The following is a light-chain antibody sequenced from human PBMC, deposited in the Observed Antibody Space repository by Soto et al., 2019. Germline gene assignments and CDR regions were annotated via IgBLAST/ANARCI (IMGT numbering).Light chain of an antibody. Sequence: QSVLTQPPSVSGVPGQRVTISCTGSSSNIGAGYDVHWYQQLPGTAPKLLIYGNSNRPSGVPDRFSGSKSGTSASLAITGLQAEDDADYYCQSYGSSLSGSYVFGTGTKVTVL. V-gene: IGLV1-40*01. CDR2: GNS. CDR1: SSNIGAGYD. J-gene: IGLJ1*01. CDR3: QSYGSSLSGSYV.